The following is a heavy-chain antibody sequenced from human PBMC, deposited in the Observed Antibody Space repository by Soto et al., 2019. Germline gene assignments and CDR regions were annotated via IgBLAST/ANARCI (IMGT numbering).Heavy chain of an antibody. CDR2: INPNSGGT. D-gene: IGHD6-13*01. V-gene: IGHV1-2*02. CDR1: GYTFTGYY. Sequence: ASVQICCKASGYTFTGYYMHWVRQAPGQGLEWMGWINPNSGGTNYAQKFQGRVTMTRDTSISTAYMELSRLRSDDTAVYYCARDPFSIAAGGRNWFDPWGQGTLVTVSS. CDR3: ARDPFSIAAGGRNWFDP. J-gene: IGHJ5*02.